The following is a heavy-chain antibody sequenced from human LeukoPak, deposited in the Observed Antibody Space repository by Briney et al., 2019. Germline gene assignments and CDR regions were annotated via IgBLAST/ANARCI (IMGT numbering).Heavy chain of an antibody. V-gene: IGHV3-23*01. D-gene: IGHD1-26*01. CDR3: AKDWWEPTTGAFDI. Sequence: GGSLRLSCAASGFTFSDYAMSWVRQAPGKGLEWLSVISGGSSGSTYYADSVKGRFTISRDNSKNTLYLQMNSLRAEDTAVYYCAKDWWEPTTGAFDIWGQGTMVTVSS. CDR1: GFTFSDYA. CDR2: ISGGSSGST. J-gene: IGHJ3*02.